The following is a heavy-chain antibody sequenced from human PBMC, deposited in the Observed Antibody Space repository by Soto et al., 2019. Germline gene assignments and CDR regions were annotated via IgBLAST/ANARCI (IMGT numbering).Heavy chain of an antibody. CDR3: AKDRDGSGYYPYFFDC. V-gene: IGHV3-23*01. Sequence: GGSLRLSCAASGFTFSNYAMTWVRQAPGRGLEWVSSIRRSGDSTYYADSVKGRFTISRDNSENTVYLQMNSLRAEDTAVYYCAKDRDGSGYYPYFFDCWGQGTLVTVSS. D-gene: IGHD3-22*01. CDR2: IRRSGDST. J-gene: IGHJ4*02. CDR1: GFTFSNYA.